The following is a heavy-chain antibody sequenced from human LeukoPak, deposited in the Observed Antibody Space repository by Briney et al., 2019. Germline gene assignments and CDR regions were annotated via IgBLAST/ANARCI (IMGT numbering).Heavy chain of an antibody. D-gene: IGHD5-24*01. CDR1: GGSISSHY. CDR3: ARDLVLENGVGWFDP. V-gene: IGHV4-59*11. CDR2: IYYSGST. Sequence: SETLSLTCTVSGGSISSHYWSWIRQPPGKGLEWIGYIYYSGSTNYNPSLKSRVTISVDTSKNQFSLKLSSVTAADTAVHYCARDLVLENGVGWFDPWGQGTLVTVSS. J-gene: IGHJ5*02.